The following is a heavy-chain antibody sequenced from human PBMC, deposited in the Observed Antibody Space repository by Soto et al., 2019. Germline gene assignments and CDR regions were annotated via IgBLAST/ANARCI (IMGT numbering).Heavy chain of an antibody. CDR3: ARESEDLTSNFDY. V-gene: IGHV3-21*06. CDR2: ISSTTNYI. Sequence: GGSLRLSCAASGFTFTRYSMNWVRQAPGKGLEWVSSISSTTNYIYYGDSMKGRFTISRDNAKNSLYLEMNSLSAEDTAVYYCARESEDLTSNFDYWGQGTLVTVSS. CDR1: GFTFTRYS. J-gene: IGHJ4*02.